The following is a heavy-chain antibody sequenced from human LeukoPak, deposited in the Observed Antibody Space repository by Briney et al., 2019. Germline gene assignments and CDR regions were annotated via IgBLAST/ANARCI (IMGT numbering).Heavy chain of an antibody. Sequence: GGSLRLSCAASGFTFSNYNMNCVRQAPGKGLEWVSSISSTSGSIYYADSVKGRFTISRDNAKNSLDLQMNSLRAADTAVYYCAREAGTGERWYFDLWGRGTLVTVSS. CDR1: GFTFSNYN. D-gene: IGHD7-27*01. CDR3: AREAGTGERWYFDL. CDR2: ISSTSGSI. J-gene: IGHJ2*01. V-gene: IGHV3-21*01.